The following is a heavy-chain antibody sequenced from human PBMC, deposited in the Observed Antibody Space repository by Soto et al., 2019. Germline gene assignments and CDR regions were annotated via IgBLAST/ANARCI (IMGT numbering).Heavy chain of an antibody. D-gene: IGHD3-10*01. V-gene: IGHV4-30-4*01. Sequence: SETLSLTCTVSGGSISSGDYYWSWIRQPTGKGLEWIGYIYYSGSTYYNPSLKSRVTISVDTSKNQFSLKLTSVTAADTAVYYCARVMVRGVPPGFFDYWGQGTLVTVSS. J-gene: IGHJ4*02. CDR2: IYYSGST. CDR1: GGSISSGDYY. CDR3: ARVMVRGVPPGFFDY.